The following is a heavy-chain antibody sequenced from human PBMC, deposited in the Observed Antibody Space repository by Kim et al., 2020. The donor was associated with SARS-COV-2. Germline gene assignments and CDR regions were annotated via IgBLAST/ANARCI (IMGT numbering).Heavy chain of an antibody. Sequence: GGSLRLSCAASGFTVSSNYMSWVRQAPGKGLEWVSVIYSGGSTYYADSVKGRFTISRDNSKNTLYLQMNSLRAEDTAVYYCARDGGYGYSSGWYVWWFDPWGQGTLVTVSS. D-gene: IGHD6-19*01. CDR3: ARDGGYGYSSGWYVWWFDP. CDR2: IYSGGST. J-gene: IGHJ5*02. CDR1: GFTVSSNY. V-gene: IGHV3-66*01.